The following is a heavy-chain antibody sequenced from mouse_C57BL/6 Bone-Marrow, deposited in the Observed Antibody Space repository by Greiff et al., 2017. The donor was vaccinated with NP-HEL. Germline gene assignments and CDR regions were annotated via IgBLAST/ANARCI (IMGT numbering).Heavy chain of an antibody. CDR2: ISSGGSYT. D-gene: IGHD1-1*01. Sequence: EVKLQESGGDLVKPGGSLKLSCAASGFTFSSYGMSWVRQTPDKRLEWVATISSGGSYTYYPDSVKGRFTISRDNAKNTLYLQMSSLKSEDTAMYYCARTELLTRAMDYWGQGTSVTVSS. CDR3: ARTELLTRAMDY. CDR1: GFTFSSYG. V-gene: IGHV5-6*01. J-gene: IGHJ4*01.